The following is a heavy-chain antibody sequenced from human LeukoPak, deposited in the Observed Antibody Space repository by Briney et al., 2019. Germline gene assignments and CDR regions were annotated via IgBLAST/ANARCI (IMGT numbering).Heavy chain of an antibody. D-gene: IGHD3-16*01. CDR1: GFTFSSYA. CDR2: ISYDGSNK. Sequence: GGSLRLSCAASGFTFSSYAMHWVRQAPGKGLEWVAVISYDGSNKYYADSVKGRFTISGDNSKNTLYLQMNSLRAEDTAVYYCARVMGRGAMAPFDYWGQGTLVTVSS. J-gene: IGHJ4*02. V-gene: IGHV3-30-3*01. CDR3: ARVMGRGAMAPFDY.